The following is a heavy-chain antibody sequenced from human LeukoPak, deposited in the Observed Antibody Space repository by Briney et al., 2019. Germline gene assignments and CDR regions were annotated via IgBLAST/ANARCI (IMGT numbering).Heavy chain of an antibody. CDR1: GFTFRNYG. V-gene: IGHV3-15*07. J-gene: IGHJ4*02. Sequence: PGGSPRLSCAASGFTFRNYGMHWVRQAPGKGLEWVGRIKRKTDGGTTDYAAPVKGRFTISRDDSKNTLHLQMNSLKTEDTAVYYCTTESSGDWGQGTLVTVSP. CDR2: IKRKTDGGTT. D-gene: IGHD3-10*01. CDR3: TTESSGD.